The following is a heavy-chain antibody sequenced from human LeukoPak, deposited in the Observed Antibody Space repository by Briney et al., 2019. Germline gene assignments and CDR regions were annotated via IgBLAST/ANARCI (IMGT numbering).Heavy chain of an antibody. CDR2: IIPIFGTA. J-gene: IGHJ6*02. CDR3: ARSIAAQDYYGMDV. V-gene: IGHV1-69*01. CDR1: GGTFSSYA. Sequence: SVKVSCKASGGTFSSYAISWVRQAPGQGLEWMGGIIPIFGTANYAQKFQGRVTITADESTSTAHMELSSLRSEDTAVYYCARSIAAQDYYGMDVWGQGTTVTVSS. D-gene: IGHD6-6*01.